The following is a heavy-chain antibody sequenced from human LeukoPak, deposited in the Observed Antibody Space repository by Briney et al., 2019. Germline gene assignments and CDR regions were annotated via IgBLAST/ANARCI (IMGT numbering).Heavy chain of an antibody. V-gene: IGHV3-7*01. D-gene: IGHD3-9*01. CDR1: GFTFSSYW. CDR3: AGGGIDYFAGLPSDY. Sequence: SGGSLRLSCAASGFTFSSYWMSWVRQAPGKGLEWVANIKQDGSEKYYVDSVKGRFTISRDNAKNSLYLQMNSLRAEDTAVYYLAGGGIDYFAGLPSDYWGQGTLVTVSS. J-gene: IGHJ4*02. CDR2: IKQDGSEK.